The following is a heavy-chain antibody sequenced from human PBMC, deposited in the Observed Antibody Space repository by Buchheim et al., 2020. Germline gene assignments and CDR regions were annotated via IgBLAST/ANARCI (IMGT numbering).Heavy chain of an antibody. D-gene: IGHD6-19*01. J-gene: IGHJ6*03. CDR2: MNPNSGTT. V-gene: IGHV1-8*01. Sequence: QVQLVQSGAEVKKPGASVKVSCKASGYTFTSYDIIWVRQATGQGLEWMGWMNPNSGTTGYAQKFQGRVTMTRNTSISTAYMELSSLRAEDTAVYYCARGFEYSSGWYLTQRYYYYYMDVWGKGTT. CDR3: ARGFEYSSGWYLTQRYYYYYMDV. CDR1: GYTFTSYD.